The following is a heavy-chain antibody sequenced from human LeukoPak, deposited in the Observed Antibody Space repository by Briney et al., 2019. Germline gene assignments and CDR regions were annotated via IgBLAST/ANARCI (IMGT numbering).Heavy chain of an antibody. CDR1: GFTFSSYS. CDR2: ISSSSSTI. J-gene: IGHJ5*02. Sequence: PGGSLRLSCAASGFTFSSYSMNWVRQAPGKGLEGVSYISSSSSTIYYADSVKGRFTISRDNAKNSLYLQMNSLRAEDTAVYYCARSYELLRYNWFDPWGQGTLVTVSS. D-gene: IGHD4-17*01. V-gene: IGHV3-48*04. CDR3: ARSYELLRYNWFDP.